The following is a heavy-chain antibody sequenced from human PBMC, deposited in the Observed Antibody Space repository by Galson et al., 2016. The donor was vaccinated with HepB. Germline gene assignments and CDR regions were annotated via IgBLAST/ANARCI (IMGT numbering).Heavy chain of an antibody. D-gene: IGHD3-10*01. J-gene: IGHJ4*02. CDR3: VRDRLGELLSEGDY. V-gene: IGHV3-23*01. Sequence: SLRLSCAASAFGFSSYAMAWVRQAPGKGLEWVSGISRDGGRTYYADSVKGRFTIFRDNARNSLYLQMNSLRADDTAVYYCVRDRLGELLSEGDYWGQETLVTVSS. CDR1: AFGFSSYA. CDR2: ISRDGGRT.